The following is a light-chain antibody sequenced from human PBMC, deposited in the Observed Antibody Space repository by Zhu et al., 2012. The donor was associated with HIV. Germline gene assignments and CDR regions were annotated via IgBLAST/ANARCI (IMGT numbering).Light chain of an antibody. J-gene: IGKJ2*01. V-gene: IGKV1-5*03. CDR3: QQYYTPSYS. CDR2: ETS. Sequence: DIQMIQSPSALSASVGDRVTITCRASQSISKWLAWYQQKPGNAPKLLIYETSKLGSGVPSGFSGSGSGTEFTLTISSLQPDDFATYTCQQYYTPSYSFGQGAKLHIK. CDR1: QSISKW.